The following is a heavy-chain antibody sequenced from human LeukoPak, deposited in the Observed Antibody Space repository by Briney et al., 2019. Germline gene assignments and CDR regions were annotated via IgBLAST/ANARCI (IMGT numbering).Heavy chain of an antibody. Sequence: SETLSLTCAVSGVSISSSNWWSWVRQPPGKGLEWIGEIYHSGSTNYNPSLKSRVTISVDKSKNQFSLKLSSVTAADTAVYYCAREAGTIYDSSGYYPFDYWGQGTLVTVSS. V-gene: IGHV4-4*02. CDR2: IYHSGST. CDR3: AREAGTIYDSSGYYPFDY. CDR1: GVSISSSNW. J-gene: IGHJ4*02. D-gene: IGHD3-22*01.